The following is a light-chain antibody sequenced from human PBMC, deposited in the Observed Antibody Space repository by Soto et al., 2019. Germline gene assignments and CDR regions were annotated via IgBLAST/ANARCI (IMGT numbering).Light chain of an antibody. Sequence: DIQLTQSPSFLPASVGDRVTINCRASQGIINYLAWYQQKPGKAPGLLMYAASTLQRGASSRFSGSGSGTEFTLTISNLQPEDFATYYCQQLNSYPLTFGGGTKVDIK. V-gene: IGKV1-9*01. CDR2: AAS. J-gene: IGKJ4*01. CDR1: QGIINY. CDR3: QQLNSYPLT.